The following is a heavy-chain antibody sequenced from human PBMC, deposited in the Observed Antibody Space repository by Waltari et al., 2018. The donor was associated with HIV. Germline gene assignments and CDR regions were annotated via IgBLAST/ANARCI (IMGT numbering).Heavy chain of an antibody. D-gene: IGHD3-3*01. CDR3: ARQATSGSMSCSFFGAITARGADAFDY. Sequence: QVDLQQWGPGLLKPSETLNLSCAVYGDSFSGHFWSWIRQHPGKGLEWIGEVNHARKASPWRYPGSRVGVAVDMSKNQFCLTLAYGTAADTGVYVWARQATSGSMSCSFFGAITARGADAFDYWGRGTNVIVSS. CDR2: VNHARKA. V-gene: IGHV4-34*02. CDR1: GDSFSGHF. J-gene: IGHJ3*01.